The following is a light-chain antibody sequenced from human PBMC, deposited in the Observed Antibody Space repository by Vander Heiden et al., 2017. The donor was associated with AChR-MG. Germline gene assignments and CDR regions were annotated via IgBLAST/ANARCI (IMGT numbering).Light chain of an antibody. J-gene: IGKJ1*01. V-gene: IGKV3-20*01. Sequence: EIVLTQPPGTLSLSPGERATLSCRASQSVSSNYLAWYQQKPGQAPRLLIYGASARATGIPDRFSGSGSGTDFTLTISRLEPEDFAVYYCQQYDNLPRTFGQGTKVEIK. CDR3: QQYDNLPRT. CDR1: QSVSSNY. CDR2: GAS.